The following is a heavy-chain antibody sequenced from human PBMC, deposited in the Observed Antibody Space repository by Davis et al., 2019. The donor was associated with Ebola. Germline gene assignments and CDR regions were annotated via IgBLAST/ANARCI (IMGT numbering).Heavy chain of an antibody. D-gene: IGHD2-15*01. J-gene: IGHJ4*02. Sequence: PSETLSLTCTVSGGSISSYYWSWIRQPPGKGLEWIGYIYYSGSTNYNPSLKSRVTISVDTSKNQFSLKLSSVTAADTAVYYCARDRGLGDYDYWGQGTLVTVSS. CDR1: GGSISSYY. CDR2: IYYSGST. V-gene: IGHV4-59*01. CDR3: ARDRGLGDYDY.